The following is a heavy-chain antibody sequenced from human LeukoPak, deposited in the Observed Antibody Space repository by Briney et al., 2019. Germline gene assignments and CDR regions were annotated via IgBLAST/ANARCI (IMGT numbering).Heavy chain of an antibody. CDR1: GYTFTGYY. J-gene: IGHJ4*02. Sequence: ASVKVSCKASGYTFTGYYMHWVRQAPGQGLEWMGWINPNSGGTNYAQKFQGRVTMTRDTSISTAYMELSRLRSDDTAVYYCARVPTNSGSYYPYDYWGQGTLVTVSS. CDR3: ARVPTNSGSYYPYDY. D-gene: IGHD3-10*01. CDR2: INPNSGGT. V-gene: IGHV1-2*02.